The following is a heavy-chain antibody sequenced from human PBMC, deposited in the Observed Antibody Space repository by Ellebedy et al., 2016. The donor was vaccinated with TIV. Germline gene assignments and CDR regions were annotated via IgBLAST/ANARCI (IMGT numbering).Heavy chain of an antibody. CDR1: GFSTSG. D-gene: IGHD3-16*01. V-gene: IGHV3-30*02. Sequence: PGGSLRLSCAASGFSTSGMHWVRQAPGKGLEWVAFIRSDGSARYYSDSAKGRFTISRDDSKNTLYLQMNSLGVEDTAVYYGVKGAYPVHTVMAVWGQGTTVTVSS. CDR3: VKGAYPVHTVMAV. J-gene: IGHJ6*02. CDR2: IRSDGSAR.